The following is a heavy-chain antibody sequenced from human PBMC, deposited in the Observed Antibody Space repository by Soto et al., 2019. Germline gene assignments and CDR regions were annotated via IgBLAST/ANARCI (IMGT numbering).Heavy chain of an antibody. J-gene: IGHJ3*02. CDR1: GFTFSRSA. CDR2: IPHDGNNK. CDR3: ARGLDKVAGGAFDI. V-gene: IGHV3-33*01. D-gene: IGHD3-10*01. Sequence: QVQLVESGGGVVQPGRSLSLSCAASGFTFSRSAMHWVRQAPGKGLEWVAVIPHDGNNKDYADSVRGRFTTSRDNSKNTMYLEMNSLGAEDTAVYYCARGLDKVAGGAFDIWGQGTLVTVSS.